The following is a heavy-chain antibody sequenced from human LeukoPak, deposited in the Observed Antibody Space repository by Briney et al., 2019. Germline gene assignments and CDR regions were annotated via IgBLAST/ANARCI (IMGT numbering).Heavy chain of an antibody. J-gene: IGHJ4*02. CDR2: INAGNGNT. D-gene: IGHD1-1*01. Sequence: GASVKVSCKASGYTFTSYAMHWVRQAPGQRLEWMGWINAGNGNTKYSQEFQGRVTITRDTSASTAYMELSSLRSEDTAVYYCARVPRTTGISLRIDYWGQGTLVTVSS. V-gene: IGHV1-3*01. CDR1: GYTFTSYA. CDR3: ARVPRTTGISLRIDY.